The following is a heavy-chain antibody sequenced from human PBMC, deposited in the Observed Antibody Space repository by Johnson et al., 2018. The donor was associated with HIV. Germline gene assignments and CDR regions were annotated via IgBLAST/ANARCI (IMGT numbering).Heavy chain of an antibody. CDR1: GFTFDYYD. V-gene: IGHV3-20*04. J-gene: IGHJ3*02. D-gene: IGHD2-2*01. CDR3: ARSTNWASDI. CDR2: IYSGGST. Sequence: VQLVESGGGVVRPGGSLRLSCAASGFTFDYYDMSWVRQAPGKGLEWVSVIYSGGSTYYADSVKGRFTISRDNAKNSLYLQMNSLRAEDTAVYYCARSTNWASDIWGQGTMVTVSS.